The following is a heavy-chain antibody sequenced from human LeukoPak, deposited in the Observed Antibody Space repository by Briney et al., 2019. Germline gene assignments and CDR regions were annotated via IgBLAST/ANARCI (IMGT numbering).Heavy chain of an antibody. Sequence: GGSLRLSCAASGFTFSSYAMSWVRQAPGKGLEWVSTISGSGGNTFCADSVKGRFSISRDNSKSTLFLQVNSLRAEDTAVYYCAKEGSYSSGWRGFDYWGQGTLVTVSS. CDR2: ISGSGGNT. CDR3: AKEGSYSSGWRGFDY. D-gene: IGHD6-19*01. J-gene: IGHJ4*02. CDR1: GFTFSSYA. V-gene: IGHV3-23*01.